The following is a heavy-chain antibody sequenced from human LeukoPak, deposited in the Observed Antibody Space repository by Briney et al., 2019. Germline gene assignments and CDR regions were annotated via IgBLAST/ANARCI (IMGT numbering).Heavy chain of an antibody. Sequence: SETLSLTCTVSGGSISSGSYYWSWIRQPAGKGLEWIGRIYTSGSTNYNPSLKSRVTISVDTSKNQFSLKLSSVTAADTAVYYCARALFGYYDSSAYDYWGQGTLVTVSS. CDR1: GGSISSGSYY. J-gene: IGHJ4*02. V-gene: IGHV4-61*02. CDR3: ARALFGYYDSSAYDY. CDR2: IYTSGST. D-gene: IGHD3-22*01.